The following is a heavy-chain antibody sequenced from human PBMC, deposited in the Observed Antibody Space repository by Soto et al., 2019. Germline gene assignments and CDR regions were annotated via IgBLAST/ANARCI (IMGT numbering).Heavy chain of an antibody. J-gene: IGHJ6*02. CDR3: ARAMVREKNSSGMDV. D-gene: IGHD3-10*01. V-gene: IGHV5-51*01. Sequence: GEALKISCKGSGYSFTTYWTAWVRQMPVKGLEWMGIIYPGDSDTRYSPSFQGQVTISADKSISTAYLQWSSLKASDTAMYYCARAMVREKNSSGMDVWGQGDTLTISS. CDR2: IYPGDSDT. CDR1: GYSFTTYW.